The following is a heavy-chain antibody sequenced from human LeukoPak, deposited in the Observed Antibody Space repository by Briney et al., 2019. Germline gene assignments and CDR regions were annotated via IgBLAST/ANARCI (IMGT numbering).Heavy chain of an antibody. CDR1: GFTFSNYW. V-gene: IGHV3-74*01. D-gene: IGHD4-17*01. CDR3: AAYGQDAFDI. CDR2: IKSDGSST. Sequence: GGSLRLSCAASGFTFSNYWMHWVRQAPGEALMWVSRIKSDGSSTTYADSVKGRFTISRDNAKNTVYLQMNSLRAEDTAVYYCAAYGQDAFDIWGQGTMVTVSS. J-gene: IGHJ3*02.